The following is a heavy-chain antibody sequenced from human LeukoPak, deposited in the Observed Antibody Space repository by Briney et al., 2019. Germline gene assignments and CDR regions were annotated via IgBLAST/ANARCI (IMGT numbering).Heavy chain of an antibody. V-gene: IGHV4-34*01. D-gene: IGHD2-2*01. CDR1: GGSFSGYY. J-gene: IGHJ4*02. CDR3: ARGSHCSSTSCYDDY. Sequence: SETLSLTCAVYGGSFSGYYWSWIRQPPGKGLEWIGEINHSGSTNYNPSLKSRVTISVDTSKNQFSLKLSSVTAADTAVYYCARGSHCSSTSCYDDYWGQGTLVTVSS. CDR2: INHSGST.